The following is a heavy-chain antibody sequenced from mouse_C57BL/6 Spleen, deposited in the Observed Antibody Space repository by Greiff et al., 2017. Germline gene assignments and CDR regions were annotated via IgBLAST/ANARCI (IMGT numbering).Heavy chain of an antibody. CDR2: IDPSDSYT. CDR3: ARDFITTVVASDY. V-gene: IGHV1-59*01. CDR1: GYTFTSYW. Sequence: VQLQQPGAELVRPGTSVKLSCKASGYTFTSYWMHWVKQWPGQGLEWIGVIDPSDSYTNYNQKFKGKATLTVDPSSSTAYMQLSSLTSEDSAVYYCARDFITTVVASDYWGQGTTLTVSS. D-gene: IGHD1-1*01. J-gene: IGHJ2*01.